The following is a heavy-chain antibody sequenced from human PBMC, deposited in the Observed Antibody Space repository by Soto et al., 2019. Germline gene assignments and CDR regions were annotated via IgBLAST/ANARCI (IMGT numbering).Heavy chain of an antibody. D-gene: IGHD3-22*01. CDR2: MNPNSGNT. V-gene: IGHV1-8*01. CDR1: GYTFTTYD. Sequence: ASVKVSCKASGYTFTTYDINWVRQATGQGLEWMGWMNPNSGNTGYAQKFQGRVTMTRDTSIGTAYMELSSLRPEDMAVYYCARGYYDSSGYRIFDYWGQGTLVTVSS. CDR3: ARGYYDSSGYRIFDY. J-gene: IGHJ4*02.